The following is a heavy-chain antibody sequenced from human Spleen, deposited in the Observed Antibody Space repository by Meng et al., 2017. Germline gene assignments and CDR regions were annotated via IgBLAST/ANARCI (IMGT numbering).Heavy chain of an antibody. Sequence: EVLLLESGGGLVKPGGSLRLSCAASGFTFSSYSMSWVRQAPGKGLEWVSSISSSSTYADSVKGRFTISRDNTKNSLYLQMNSLRVEDTAVYYCARGRVVVTSTPSDYWGQGTLVTVSS. V-gene: IGHV3-21*01. CDR1: GFTFSSYS. J-gene: IGHJ4*02. CDR3: ARGRVVVTSTPSDY. D-gene: IGHD2-15*01. CDR2: ISSSST.